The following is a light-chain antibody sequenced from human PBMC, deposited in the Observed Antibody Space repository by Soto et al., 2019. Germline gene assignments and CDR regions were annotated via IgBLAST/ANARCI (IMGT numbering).Light chain of an antibody. CDR3: QQRSNWPPGYT. CDR2: DAS. J-gene: IGKJ2*01. V-gene: IGKV3-11*01. CDR1: QSVGRY. Sequence: EIVLTQSPATLSLSPGERATLSCRASQSVGRYLAWYQQKSGQAPRLLIYDASSRAIGIPARFSGSGSGTDFTLTISSLEPEDFAVYYCQQRSNWPPGYTFGQGTKLEIK.